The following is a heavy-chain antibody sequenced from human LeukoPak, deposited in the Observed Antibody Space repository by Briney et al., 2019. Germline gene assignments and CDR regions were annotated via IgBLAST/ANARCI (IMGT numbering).Heavy chain of an antibody. CDR2: IHWNDDK. V-gene: IGHV2-5*01. CDR3: AHRRGYCSSTSCYEGVNWFDP. CDR1: GCSLSTSGVG. J-gene: IGHJ5*02. Sequence: ESGPTLVYPTQTLTLTCTFSGCSLSTSGVGGGWIRQPPGKALEWLAPIHWNDDKRYRPSLKSRLTITKDTSKNQVVLIMTNMDPVDTATNYCAHRRGYCSSTSCYEGVNWFDPWGQGTLVTVSS. D-gene: IGHD2-2*01.